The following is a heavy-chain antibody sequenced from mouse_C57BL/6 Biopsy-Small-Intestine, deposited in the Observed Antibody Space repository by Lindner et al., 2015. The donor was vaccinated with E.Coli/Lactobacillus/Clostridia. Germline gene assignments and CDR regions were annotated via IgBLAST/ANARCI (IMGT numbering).Heavy chain of an antibody. J-gene: IGHJ2*01. CDR1: GYTFTSYG. CDR2: IYPRSGKT. Sequence: QLQESGAELARPGASVKLSCKASGYTFTSYGISWVKQRTGQGLEWIGEIYPRSGKTYYNEKFKGKATLTADKSSSTAYMELRSLTSEDSAVYFCAREIGGSSQYYFDYWGQGTTLTVSS. CDR3: AREIGGSSQYYFDY. V-gene: IGHV1-81*01. D-gene: IGHD1-1*01.